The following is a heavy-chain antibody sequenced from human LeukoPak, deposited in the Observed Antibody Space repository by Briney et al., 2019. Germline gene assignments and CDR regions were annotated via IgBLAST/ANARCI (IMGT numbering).Heavy chain of an antibody. D-gene: IGHD3-22*01. V-gene: IGHV3-15*01. Sequence: GGSLRLSCVASGFTFNNAWMSWVRQAPGKGLEWVGRIKSNTDGGTADYAAPVKGRFTISRDDSKNMLYLQMNSLKTEDTAVYYCSGFSYIGYSDYYYGMDVWGQGTTVTVSS. CDR1: GFTFNNAW. CDR3: SGFSYIGYSDYYYGMDV. J-gene: IGHJ6*02. CDR2: IKSNTDGGTA.